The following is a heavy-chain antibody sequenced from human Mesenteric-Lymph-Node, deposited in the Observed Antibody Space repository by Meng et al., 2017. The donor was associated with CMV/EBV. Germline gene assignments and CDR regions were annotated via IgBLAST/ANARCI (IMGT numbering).Heavy chain of an antibody. CDR1: GGSFSDCF. CDR2: VTPFGTT. Sequence: LARTGAGYGGSFSDCFWSWIRQSPGKGLEWIGEVTPFGTTNYNPSLKSRVTISADTSKSQFSLKLTSMTAADTAVYYCAGHPRDFDFWGQGTLVTVSS. CDR3: AGHPRDFDF. V-gene: IGHV4-34*01. J-gene: IGHJ4*02.